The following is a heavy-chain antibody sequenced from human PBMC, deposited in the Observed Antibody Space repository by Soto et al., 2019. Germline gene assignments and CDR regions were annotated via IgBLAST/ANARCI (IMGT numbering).Heavy chain of an antibody. CDR2: ISAYNGNT. D-gene: IGHD3-3*01. CDR3: ARDRASTIFGVVNDAFDI. V-gene: IGHV1-18*01. CDR1: GYTFTSYG. J-gene: IGHJ3*02. Sequence: ASVKVSCKASGYTFTSYGISWVRQAPGQGLEWMGWISAYNGNTNYAQKLQGRVTMTTDTSTSTAYMELRSLRSDDTAVYYCARDRASTIFGVVNDAFDIWGQGTMVTVSS.